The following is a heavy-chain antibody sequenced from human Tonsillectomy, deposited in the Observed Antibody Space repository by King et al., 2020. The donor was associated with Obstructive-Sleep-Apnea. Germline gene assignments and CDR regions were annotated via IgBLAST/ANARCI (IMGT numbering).Heavy chain of an antibody. Sequence: QLVQSGGGLVQPGGSLRLSCVASGFSFSNYVMNWVRQAPGKGLEWVSAISGSGGSTYYADSVKGRFTISRDNSKNTLYFQMNSLGAEDTAGYFCAKDLGQQYLPLWGQGTLVTVSS. D-gene: IGHD7-27*01. J-gene: IGHJ1*01. CDR1: GFSFSNYV. CDR2: ISGSGGST. CDR3: AKDLGQQYLPL. V-gene: IGHV3-23*04.